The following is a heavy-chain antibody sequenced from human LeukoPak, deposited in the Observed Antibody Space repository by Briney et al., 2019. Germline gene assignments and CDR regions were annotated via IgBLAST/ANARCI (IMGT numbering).Heavy chain of an antibody. CDR3: SRKQPESCSVGSCYSYTQQ. CDR1: GFTISSNY. J-gene: IGHJ1*01. CDR2: IYSGGST. Sequence: GGSLRLSCAASGFTISSNYMCWVRQPPGKGLGWVSVIYSGGSTCYSASVQGRFTISRDNSKNTPYLPMNSLTAEATALYYCSRKQPESCSVGSCYSYTQQGGQGTLVTVPS. D-gene: IGHD2-15*01. V-gene: IGHV3-53*01.